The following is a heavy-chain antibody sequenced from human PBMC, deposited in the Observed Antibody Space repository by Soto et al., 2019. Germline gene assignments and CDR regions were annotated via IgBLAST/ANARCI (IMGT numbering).Heavy chain of an antibody. CDR3: ASNKGRSSGGDY. Sequence: XGSLSLACAVYGYSTARVSYWGCIRQPPGKGLEWVGSIYQSGRTYYNPSIKGRVTISVDTSKNQFSLKLSSVTAADTAVYYCASNKGRSSGGDYWGQGTLVTVSS. CDR2: IYQSGRT. D-gene: IGHD6-6*01. CDR1: GYSTARVSY. V-gene: IGHV4-38-2*01. J-gene: IGHJ4*02.